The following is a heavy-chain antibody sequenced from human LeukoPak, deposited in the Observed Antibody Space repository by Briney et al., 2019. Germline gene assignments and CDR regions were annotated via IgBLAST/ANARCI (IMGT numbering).Heavy chain of an antibody. CDR3: AKLIVVVIANDAFDI. CDR2: ISGRGGIT. D-gene: IGHD3-22*01. J-gene: IGHJ3*02. V-gene: IGHV3-23*01. CDR1: GFTFSRYA. Sequence: GGALRLSCAASGFTFSRYAMSWVRQAPGKELERVSAISGRGGITYYADSVKGRFTISRDNSKNTLYLQMNSLRAEDTAVYYCAKLIVVVIANDAFDIWGQGTMVTVSS.